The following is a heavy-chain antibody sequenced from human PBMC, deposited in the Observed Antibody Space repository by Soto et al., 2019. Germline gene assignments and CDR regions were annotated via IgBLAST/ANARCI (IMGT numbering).Heavy chain of an antibody. CDR2: IYPGDHET. J-gene: IGHJ4*02. CDR3: ARSPRSSPYFDY. Sequence: GESLKIACQCSGYTFSNFWIGWVRQLPGKGLEWMGIIYPGDHETRYSPSFHGKVTISADKSINTAYLQWNSLEASDTAFYFCARSPRSSPYFDYWGQGALVTVSS. CDR1: GYTFSNFW. V-gene: IGHV5-51*01. D-gene: IGHD6-13*01.